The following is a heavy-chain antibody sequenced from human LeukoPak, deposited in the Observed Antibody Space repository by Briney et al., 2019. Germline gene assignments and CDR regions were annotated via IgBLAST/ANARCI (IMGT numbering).Heavy chain of an antibody. Sequence: PSETLSLTCTVSGGSIRSSGHNWDWIRQPPGKGLEYIGSIFYSGNTYYNPSLKSRVTISVDTSKNQFSLKLSSVTAVDTAVYYCARRPKQPGFWSGYVDYWGQGTLVTVSS. V-gene: IGHV4-39*01. CDR2: IFYSGNT. J-gene: IGHJ4*02. CDR3: ARRPKQPGFWSGYVDY. CDR1: GGSIRSSGHN. D-gene: IGHD3-3*01.